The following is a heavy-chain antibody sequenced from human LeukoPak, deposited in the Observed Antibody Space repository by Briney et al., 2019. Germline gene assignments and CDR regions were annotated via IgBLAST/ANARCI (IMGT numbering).Heavy chain of an antibody. CDR1: GASISSDVAY. V-gene: IGHV4-31*03. D-gene: IGHD3-22*01. CDR3: VRCHTVYYYDNGALLTRGYFDD. J-gene: IGHJ4*02. Sequence: TLSLTCTVSGASISSDVAYWSWIRQHPGKGLEYIGNTFYNGVTHHNPSLKSRVTIFVDTSKNQFSLKLSSVTAADTAVYYCVRCHTVYYYDNGALLTRGYFDDWGQGTLVTVSS. CDR2: TFYNGVT.